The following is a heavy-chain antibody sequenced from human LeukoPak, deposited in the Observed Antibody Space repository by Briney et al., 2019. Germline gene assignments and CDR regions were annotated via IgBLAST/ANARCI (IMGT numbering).Heavy chain of an antibody. V-gene: IGHV1-2*02. J-gene: IGHJ4*02. CDR3: ARDIRGRVATIPY. CDR2: INPNSGGT. D-gene: IGHD5-12*01. Sequence: RASVKVSCKASGYTFTSYYMHWVRQAPGQGLEWMGWINPNSGGTNYAQKFQGRVTMTRDTSISTAYMELSRLRSDDTAVYYCARDIRGRVATIPYWGQGTLVTVSS. CDR1: GYTFTSYY.